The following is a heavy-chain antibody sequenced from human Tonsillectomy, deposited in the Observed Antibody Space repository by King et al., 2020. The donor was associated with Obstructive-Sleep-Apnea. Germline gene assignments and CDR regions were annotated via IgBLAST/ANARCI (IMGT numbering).Heavy chain of an antibody. CDR2: ISGSGGST. CDR3: ARYSSSWYGRAPFDY. J-gene: IGHJ4*02. CDR1: GFTFSSYA. Sequence: VQLVESGGGLVQPGGSLRLSCAASGFTFSSYAMSWVRQAPGKGLEWVSAISGSGGSTYYADSVKGRFTISRDNSKNTLDLQMNSLRAEDTAVYYCARYSSSWYGRAPFDYWGQGTLVTVSS. V-gene: IGHV3-23*04. D-gene: IGHD6-13*01.